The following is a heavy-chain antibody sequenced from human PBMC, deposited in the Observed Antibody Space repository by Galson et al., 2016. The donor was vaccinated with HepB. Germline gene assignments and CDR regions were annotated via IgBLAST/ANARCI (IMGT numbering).Heavy chain of an antibody. D-gene: IGHD6-19*01. CDR2: IYYSGTT. CDR3: SRQVRAGLVNF. V-gene: IGHV4-34*01. CDR1: GGPFSDLY. Sequence: SETLSLTCGVDGGPFSDLYWSWIRQPPGKGLDWIGSIYYSGTTHYNPSLQSRVSISVDTSKNQFSLRLTSVSAAKTAMYSCSRQVRAGLVNFWGQGTMVTVSS. J-gene: IGHJ3*01.